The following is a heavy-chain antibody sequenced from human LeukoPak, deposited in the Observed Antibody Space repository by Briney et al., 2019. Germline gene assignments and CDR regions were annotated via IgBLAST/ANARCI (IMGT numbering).Heavy chain of an antibody. Sequence: GGSLRLSCAASGFTFSSYGMHWVRQAPGKGLEWVAFIRYDGSNKYYADSVKGRFTISRDNSKNTLYLQMNSLRAEDTAVYYCAKGRTGYSSGWYPAGGFDYWGQGTLVTVSS. CDR3: AKGRTGYSSGWYPAGGFDY. CDR2: IRYDGSNK. V-gene: IGHV3-30*02. CDR1: GFTFSSYG. D-gene: IGHD6-19*01. J-gene: IGHJ4*02.